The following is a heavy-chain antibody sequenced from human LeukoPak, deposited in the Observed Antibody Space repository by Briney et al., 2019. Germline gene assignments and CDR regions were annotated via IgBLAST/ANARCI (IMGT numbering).Heavy chain of an antibody. J-gene: IGHJ5*02. CDR3: VRGRYSSGWFKDTNWFDP. CDR2: IYHSGTT. Sequence: SSETLSLTCAVSGVAISRGGYAWNWIRQPPGKGLGWIAYIYHSGTTYYNPSLESRATISVDTSKNQFSLKLSSVTAADTAVYYCVRGRYSSGWFKDTNWFDPWGQGIPVTVSS. D-gene: IGHD6-19*01. V-gene: IGHV4-30-4*07. CDR1: GVAISRGGYA.